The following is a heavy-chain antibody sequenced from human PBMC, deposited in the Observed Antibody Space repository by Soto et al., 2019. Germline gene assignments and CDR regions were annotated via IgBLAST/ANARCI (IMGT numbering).Heavy chain of an antibody. Sequence: QVQLQESGPGLVKPSQTLSLTCTVSGGSISSGGYYWSWMRQHPGKGLEWIGYIYYSGSTYYNPSLKSRVTISVDTSKNQFSLKLSSVTAADTAVYYCARVRGDYYGYYFDYWGQGTLVTVSS. CDR2: IYYSGST. CDR3: ARVRGDYYGYYFDY. D-gene: IGHD2-21*02. CDR1: GGSISSGGYY. J-gene: IGHJ4*02. V-gene: IGHV4-31*03.